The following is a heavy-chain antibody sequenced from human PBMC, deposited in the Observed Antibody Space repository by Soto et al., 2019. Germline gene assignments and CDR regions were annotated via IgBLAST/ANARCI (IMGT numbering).Heavy chain of an antibody. Sequence: GGSLRLSCVGSGFTFRDSAMSWVRQAPGKGLEWVSAISGSGGRTYYADSVKGRFTISRDNSKNTLYLQMNSLRAEDTAVYYCAKVGDYDFWSGYYFDYWGQGTLVTVSS. CDR3: AKVGDYDFWSGYYFDY. V-gene: IGHV3-23*01. CDR2: ISGSGGRT. CDR1: GFTFRDSA. J-gene: IGHJ4*02. D-gene: IGHD3-3*01.